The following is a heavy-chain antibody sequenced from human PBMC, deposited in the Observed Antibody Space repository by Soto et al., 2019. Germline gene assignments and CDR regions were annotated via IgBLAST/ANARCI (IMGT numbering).Heavy chain of an antibody. Sequence: GGSLRLSCAASGISVSSDYMTWVRQSPGKGLEWVSVIYSGGNTFYAESMKGRFTISRDTSKNTLYLQMNSLRAEDTAVYYCARGCDIVLVPTAISWFDPRAQGTLVTVSA. CDR3: ARGCDIVLVPTAISWFDP. V-gene: IGHV3-66*01. J-gene: IGHJ5*01. D-gene: IGHD2-2*01. CDR1: GISVSSDY. CDR2: IYSGGNT.